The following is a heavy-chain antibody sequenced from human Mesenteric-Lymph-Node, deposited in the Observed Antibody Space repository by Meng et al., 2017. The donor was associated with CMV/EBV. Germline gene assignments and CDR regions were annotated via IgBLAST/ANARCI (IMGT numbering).Heavy chain of an antibody. Sequence: SETLSLTCTVSGGSVSSTSYYWSWIRQPPGKGLEWIGYIYYSGSTNYNPSLKSRLTISVDTSKNHFSLKLTSVTAADTAVYYCARSDILFGVAIDFDYWGRGRLVTVSS. J-gene: IGHJ4*02. CDR1: GGSVSSTSYY. D-gene: IGHD3-3*01. CDR3: ARSDILFGVAIDFDY. V-gene: IGHV4-61*03. CDR2: IYYSGST.